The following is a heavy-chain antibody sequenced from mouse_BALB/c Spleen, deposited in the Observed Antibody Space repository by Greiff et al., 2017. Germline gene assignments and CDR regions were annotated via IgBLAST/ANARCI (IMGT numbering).Heavy chain of an antibody. CDR3: ARELDSSGYVPMDY. J-gene: IGHJ4*01. Sequence: VQGVESGPGLVAPSQSLSITCTVSGFSLTGYGVNWVRQPPGKGLEWLGMIWGDGSTDYNSALKSRLSISKDNSKSQVFLKMNSLQTDDTARYYCARELDSSGYVPMDYWGQGTSVTVSS. V-gene: IGHV2-6-7*01. D-gene: IGHD3-2*01. CDR1: GFSLTGYG. CDR2: IWGDGST.